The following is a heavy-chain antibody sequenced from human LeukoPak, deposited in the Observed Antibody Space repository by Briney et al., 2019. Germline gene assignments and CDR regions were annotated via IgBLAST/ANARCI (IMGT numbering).Heavy chain of an antibody. D-gene: IGHD1-26*01. CDR1: GYTLTELS. V-gene: IGHV1-69*13. CDR3: ARGRWEATNAFDI. CDR2: IIPIFGTA. Sequence: SVKVSCKVSGYTLTELSMHWVRQAPGQGLEWMGGIIPIFGTANYAQKFQGRVTITADESTSTAYMELSSLRSEDTAVYYCARGRWEATNAFDIWGQGTMVTVSS. J-gene: IGHJ3*02.